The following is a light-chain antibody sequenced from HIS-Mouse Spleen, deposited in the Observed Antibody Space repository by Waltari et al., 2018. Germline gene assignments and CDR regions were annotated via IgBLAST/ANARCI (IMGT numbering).Light chain of an antibody. CDR1: QSVSSY. CDR3: QQRSNWPPLT. V-gene: IGKV3-11*01. J-gene: IGKJ4*01. Sequence: EIVLTQSPATLSFSLGERATLPCRASQSVSSYLAWYQQNPGQAPRPLIDDASNRATGIPARFSGSGSGTDFTLTISSLEPEDFAVYYCQQRSNWPPLTFGGGTKVEIK. CDR2: DAS.